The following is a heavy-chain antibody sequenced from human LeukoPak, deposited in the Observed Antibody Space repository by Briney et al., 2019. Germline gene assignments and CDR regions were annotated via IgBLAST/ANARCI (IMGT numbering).Heavy chain of an antibody. Sequence: GGSLRLSCAASGFTVSSNYMSWVRQAPGKGLEGGSVIYSGGSTYYGGSVKGRFTISRDNSKNTLYLQMNSLRAEDTAVYYCAREVYDPGNLAFSGYWGQGTLVTVSS. J-gene: IGHJ4*02. V-gene: IGHV3-53*01. CDR2: IYSGGST. CDR3: AREVYDPGNLAFSGY. CDR1: GFTVSSNY. D-gene: IGHD3-3*01.